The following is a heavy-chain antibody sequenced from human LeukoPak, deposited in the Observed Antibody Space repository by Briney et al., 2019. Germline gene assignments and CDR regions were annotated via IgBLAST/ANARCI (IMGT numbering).Heavy chain of an antibody. CDR3: ARDIEAAGLFLDY. J-gene: IGHJ4*02. V-gene: IGHV3-7*01. D-gene: IGHD6-13*01. CDR1: GFTFSSYW. Sequence: GESLKISCAASGFTFSSYWMSWVRQAPGKGLEWVANMKYDGSEKYYVDSVKGRFTISRDNAKNSLYLQMNSLRAEYTAVYYCARDIEAAGLFLDYWGQGTLVTVSS. CDR2: MKYDGSEK.